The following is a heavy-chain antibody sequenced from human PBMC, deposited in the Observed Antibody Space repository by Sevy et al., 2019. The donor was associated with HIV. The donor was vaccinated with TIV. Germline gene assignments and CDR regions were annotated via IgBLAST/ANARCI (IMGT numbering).Heavy chain of an antibody. CDR3: ATSGGET. J-gene: IGHJ5*02. CDR1: GFTFISYW. V-gene: IGHV3-7*01. D-gene: IGHD3-16*01. CDR2: IKQDGSEK. Sequence: GGSLRLSCAASGFTFISYWMNWIRQAPGKGLEWVANIKQDGSEKYYVDSVKGRFTISRDNAKNSLYLEMNTLRAEDTAVYYCATSGGETWGQGTLVTVSS.